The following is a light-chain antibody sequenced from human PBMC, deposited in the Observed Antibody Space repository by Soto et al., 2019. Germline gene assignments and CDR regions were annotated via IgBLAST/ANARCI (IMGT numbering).Light chain of an antibody. CDR1: QRNNPN. CDR3: QQYNIWPPYT. Sequence: IVVKPAPTTPVLFPREKTNLHLKASQRNNPNFAWYQQKPGQPPRLLIYGASTRATGISARFSGSGSGTEFTLTISGLQSEDFALYYCQQYNIWPPYTFGQGTKVEIK. V-gene: IGKV3-15*01. CDR2: GAS. J-gene: IGKJ2*01.